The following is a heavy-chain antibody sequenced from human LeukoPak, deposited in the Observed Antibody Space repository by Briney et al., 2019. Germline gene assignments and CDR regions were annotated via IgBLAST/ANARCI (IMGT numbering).Heavy chain of an antibody. CDR2: ISWNSGSI. CDR3: AKDSGRDYFDY. J-gene: IGHJ4*02. Sequence: GRSLRLSCAASGFTFDDYAMHWVRQAPGKGLEWVSGISWNSGSIGYADSVKGRFTISRDNAKNSLYLQMNSLRAEDTAVYYCAKDSGRDYFDYWGQGTLVTVSS. CDR1: GFTFDDYA. D-gene: IGHD1-14*01. V-gene: IGHV3-9*01.